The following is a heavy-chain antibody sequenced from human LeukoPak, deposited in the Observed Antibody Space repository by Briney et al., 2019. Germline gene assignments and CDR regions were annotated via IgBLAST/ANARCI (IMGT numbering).Heavy chain of an antibody. J-gene: IGHJ4*02. CDR1: GFTFSNYA. CDR2: ISYDGSNK. V-gene: IGHV3-30-3*01. Sequence: GGSLRLSCAASGFTFSNYAMHWVRQAPGKGLEWVAVISYDGSNKYYADSVKGRFTISREISMNTLYLQMNNLRPEDTAVYYCATRLYTGLFDYWCQGTLVTVSS. CDR3: ATRLYTGLFDY. D-gene: IGHD2-15*01.